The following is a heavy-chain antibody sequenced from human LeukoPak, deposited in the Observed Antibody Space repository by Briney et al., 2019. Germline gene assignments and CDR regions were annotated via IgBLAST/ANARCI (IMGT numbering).Heavy chain of an antibody. V-gene: IGHV3-23*01. J-gene: IGHJ4*02. CDR3: AKDGDYYGSGSPLGY. D-gene: IGHD3-10*01. CDR2: ITASGGST. CDR1: GFTFSSHA. Sequence: GGSLRLSCAASGFTFSSHALTWVRQAPGKGLEWVSTITASGGSTYYADSVKGRFTISRDNSKNTLFLLVNSLRAEDTAVYYCAKDGDYYGSGSPLGYWGQGTLVTVSS.